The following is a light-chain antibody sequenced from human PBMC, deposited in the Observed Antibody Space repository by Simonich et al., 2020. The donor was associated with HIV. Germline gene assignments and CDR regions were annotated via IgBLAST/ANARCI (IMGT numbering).Light chain of an antibody. V-gene: IGLV6-57*03. CDR1: SGSIASNY. J-gene: IGLJ2*01. Sequence: NFMLTQPHSVSESPGKTVTISCPRSSGSIASNYVQWYQQRPGRAPTTVIYEDNQRPSGVPDRVSGSIDTSSTSASLTISGLKTEDEADYYCQSYDSSNQIFGGGTKLTVL. CDR2: EDN. CDR3: QSYDSSNQI.